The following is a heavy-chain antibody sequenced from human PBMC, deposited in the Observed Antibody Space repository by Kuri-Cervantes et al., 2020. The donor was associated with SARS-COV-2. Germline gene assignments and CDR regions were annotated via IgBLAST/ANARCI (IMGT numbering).Heavy chain of an antibody. V-gene: IGHV4-59*08. D-gene: IGHD3-3*01. Sequence: GSLRLSCTVSGGSISSYYWSWIRQPPGKGLEWIGYIYYSGSTNYNPSLKSRVTISVDTSKNQFSLKLSSVTAADTAVYYCARVFRARGAYYDFWSGPYYYYMDVWGKGTTVTVSS. CDR2: IYYSGST. CDR1: GGSISSYY. J-gene: IGHJ6*03. CDR3: ARVFRARGAYYDFWSGPYYYYMDV.